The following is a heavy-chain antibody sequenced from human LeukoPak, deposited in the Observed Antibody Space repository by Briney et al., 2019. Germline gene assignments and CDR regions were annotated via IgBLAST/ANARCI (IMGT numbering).Heavy chain of an antibody. CDR3: ARDKERSFDY. CDR2: IYSGGST. Sequence: GGSLRLSCAASGFTVSSNYMSWVRQAPGKGLEWVSAIYSGGSTYYADSVKGRFTISRDNSKNTLYLQMNSLRAEDTAVYYCARDKERSFDYWGQGTLVTVSS. CDR1: GFTVSSNY. D-gene: IGHD5-24*01. V-gene: IGHV3-53*01. J-gene: IGHJ4*02.